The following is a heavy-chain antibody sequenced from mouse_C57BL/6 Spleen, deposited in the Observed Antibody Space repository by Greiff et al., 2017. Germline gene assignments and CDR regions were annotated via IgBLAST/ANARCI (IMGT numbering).Heavy chain of an antibody. D-gene: IGHD4-1*01. CDR3: ARSELGPFAY. CDR2: IYPRSGNT. V-gene: IGHV1-81*01. J-gene: IGHJ3*01. CDR1: GHTFTSYG. Sequence: QVQLQQSGAELARPGASVKLSCKASGHTFTSYGISWVKQRTGQGLEWIGEIYPRSGNTYYNEKFKGKATLTADKSSSTAYMELRSLTSEDSAVYFCARSELGPFAYWGQGTLVTVSA.